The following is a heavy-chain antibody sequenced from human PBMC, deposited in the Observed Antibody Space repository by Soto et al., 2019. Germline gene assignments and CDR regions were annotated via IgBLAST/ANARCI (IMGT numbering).Heavy chain of an antibody. CDR2: IYYSGST. V-gene: IGHV4-59*08. CDR1: GGSISSYY. D-gene: IGHD6-13*01. J-gene: IGHJ5*02. CDR3: SRHPRRYSSSQWFDP. Sequence: SETLSLTCTVSGGSISSYYWSWIRQPPGKGLEWIGYIYYSGSTNYNPSLKSRVTISVDTSKNQFSLKLSSVTAADTAVYYCSRHPRRYSSSQWFDPWGQGTLDTVSS.